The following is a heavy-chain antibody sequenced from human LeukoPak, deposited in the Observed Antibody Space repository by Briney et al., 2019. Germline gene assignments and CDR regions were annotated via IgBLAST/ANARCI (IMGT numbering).Heavy chain of an antibody. CDR1: GFTFSSYG. CDR3: ARETIFGVAIDAFDI. J-gene: IGHJ3*02. V-gene: IGHV3-33*01. Sequence: PGRSLRLSCAASGFTFSSYGMHWVRQAPGKGLEWVAVIWYDGSNKYYADSVKGRFTISRDNSKNTLYLQMNSLRAEDTAVYYCARETIFGVAIDAFDIWGQGTMVTVSS. D-gene: IGHD3-3*01. CDR2: IWYDGSNK.